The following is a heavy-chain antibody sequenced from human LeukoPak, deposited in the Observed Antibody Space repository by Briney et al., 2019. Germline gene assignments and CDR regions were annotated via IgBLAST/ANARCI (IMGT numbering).Heavy chain of an antibody. CDR1: GFTFSSYY. Sequence: GGSLRLSCAASGFTFSSYYRVWVRQAPGKGLEWVADMNENGSEKQYADSVKGRFTMSRDNVKSSLFLQMSSLGAEDTAVYYGARDQGYCSGGTCYTVLDYWGQGTLVTVSS. V-gene: IGHV3-7*01. D-gene: IGHD2-15*01. J-gene: IGHJ4*02. CDR2: MNENGSEK. CDR3: ARDQGYCSGGTCYTVLDY.